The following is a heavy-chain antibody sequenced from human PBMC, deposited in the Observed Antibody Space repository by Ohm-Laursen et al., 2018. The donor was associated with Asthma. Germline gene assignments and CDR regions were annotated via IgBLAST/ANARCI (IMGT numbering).Heavy chain of an antibody. Sequence: ASVKVSCKASGGTFSSYAISWVRQAPGQGLEWMGRINPNSGGTNYAQKFQGRVTMTRDTSISTAYMELSRLRSDDTAVYYCARELTTVTTRWGQGTLVTVSS. CDR2: INPNSGGT. CDR1: GGTFSSYA. D-gene: IGHD4-17*01. J-gene: IGHJ4*02. V-gene: IGHV1-2*06. CDR3: ARELTTVTTR.